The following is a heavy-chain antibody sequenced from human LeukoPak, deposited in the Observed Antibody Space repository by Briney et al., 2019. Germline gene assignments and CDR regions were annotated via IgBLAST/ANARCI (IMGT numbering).Heavy chain of an antibody. Sequence: GESLRLSCAASGFTFSSYGMHWVRQAPGKGLEWVAVISYDGGNKYYADSVKGRFTISRDNSKNTLYLQMNSLRAEDTAVYYCAKTMITFGGVIDKLDYWGQGTLVTVSS. D-gene: IGHD3-16*02. J-gene: IGHJ4*02. CDR2: ISYDGGNK. V-gene: IGHV3-30*18. CDR3: AKTMITFGGVIDKLDY. CDR1: GFTFSSYG.